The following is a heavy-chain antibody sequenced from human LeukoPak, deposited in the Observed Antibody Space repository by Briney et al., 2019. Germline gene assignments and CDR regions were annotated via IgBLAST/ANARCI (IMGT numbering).Heavy chain of an antibody. Sequence: ASVKVSCKASGYSFTRYFIHWVRQAPGQGLEWMGIINPSGGNTNYAQKFQDRVTMTRDTSTSTVYMQLSSLRSEDTAVYYCARDEMDSLDYWGQGTLVTVSS. CDR1: GYSFTRYF. D-gene: IGHD5-24*01. CDR2: INPSGGNT. V-gene: IGHV1-46*01. J-gene: IGHJ4*02. CDR3: ARDEMDSLDY.